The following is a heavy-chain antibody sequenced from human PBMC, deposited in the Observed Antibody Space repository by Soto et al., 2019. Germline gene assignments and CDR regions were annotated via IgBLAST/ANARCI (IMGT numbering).Heavy chain of an antibody. D-gene: IGHD6-19*01. CDR2: INHSGNT. Sequence: QVQLQQWGAGLLKPSETLSLTCAVYGGSFSDFYWTWIRQLPGRGLEWIGEINHSGNTNYNPSLKSRVDISADTSKNQFSLHPRSVTAADTAVYYCGPRGAVADPRGYWGQGTLVTVSS. V-gene: IGHV4-34*01. J-gene: IGHJ4*02. CDR1: GGSFSDFY. CDR3: GPRGAVADPRGY.